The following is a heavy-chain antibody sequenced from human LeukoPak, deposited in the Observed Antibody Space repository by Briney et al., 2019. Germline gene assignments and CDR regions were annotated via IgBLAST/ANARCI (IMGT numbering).Heavy chain of an antibody. CDR2: ISSSSSYI. Sequence: PGGSLRLSCAASGFTFSSYAMSWVRQAPGKGLEWVSSISSSSSYIYYADSVRGRFTISRDNAKNSLYLQMNSLRAEDTAVYYCARWDTAMVLSFDYWGQGTLVTVSS. CDR1: GFTFSSYA. V-gene: IGHV3-21*01. D-gene: IGHD5-18*01. J-gene: IGHJ4*02. CDR3: ARWDTAMVLSFDY.